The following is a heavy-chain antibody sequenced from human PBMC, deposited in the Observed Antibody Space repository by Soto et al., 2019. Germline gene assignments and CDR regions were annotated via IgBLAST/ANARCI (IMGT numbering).Heavy chain of an antibody. V-gene: IGHV3-30-3*01. CDR2: ISYDGSNK. J-gene: IGHJ6*02. CDR1: GFTFSSYA. CDR3: ASGLAVAGLDV. D-gene: IGHD6-19*01. Sequence: QVQLVESGGGVVQPGRSLRLSCAASGFTFSSYAMHWVRQAPGKGLEWVAVISYDGSNKYYADSVKGRFTISRDHSKNRLYLHMNSLRVEDSAVYYCASGLAVAGLDVWGQGTTVTVSS.